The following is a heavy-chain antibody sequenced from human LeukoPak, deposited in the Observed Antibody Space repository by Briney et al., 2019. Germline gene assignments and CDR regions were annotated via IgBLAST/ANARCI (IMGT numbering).Heavy chain of an antibody. J-gene: IGHJ5*02. CDR3: ARHVGYYYGSGSPEPSNWFDP. V-gene: IGHV4-39*01. D-gene: IGHD3-10*01. Sequence: SETLSLTCAVYGGSFSGYYWGWIRQPPGKGLEWIGSIYYSGSTYYNPSLKSRVTISVDTSKNQFSLKLSSVTAADTAVYYCARHVGYYYGSGSPEPSNWFDPWGQGTLVTVSS. CDR1: GGSFSGYY. CDR2: IYYSGST.